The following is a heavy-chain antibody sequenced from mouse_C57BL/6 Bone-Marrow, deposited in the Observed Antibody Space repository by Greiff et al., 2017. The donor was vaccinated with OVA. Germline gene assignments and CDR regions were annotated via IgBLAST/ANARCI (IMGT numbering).Heavy chain of an antibody. V-gene: IGHV7-1*01. D-gene: IGHD2-4*01. CDR3: ARDWGLPYAMDY. J-gene: IGHJ4*01. CDR2: SRNKANDYTT. CDR1: GFTFSDFY. Sequence: EVNVVESGGGLVQSGRSLRLSCATSGFTFSDFYMEWVRQAPGKGLEWIAASRNKANDYTTEYSASVKGRFIVSRDTSQSILYLQMTALRAEDTAIYYCARDWGLPYAMDYWGQGTSVTVSS.